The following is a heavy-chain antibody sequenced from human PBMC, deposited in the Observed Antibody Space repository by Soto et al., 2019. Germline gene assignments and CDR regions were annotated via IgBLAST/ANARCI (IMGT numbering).Heavy chain of an antibody. CDR2: IGTAGDT. CDR3: ARDRGFGELVD. CDR1: GFTFSSYD. V-gene: IGHV3-13*01. J-gene: IGHJ4*02. Sequence: EVQLVESGGGLVQPGGSLRLSCAASGFTFSSYDMHWVRQATGKGLEWVSAIGTAGDTYYPGSVKGRFTISRENAKNSLYLQMNSLRAGDTAVYYCARDRGFGELVDWGQGTLVTVSS. D-gene: IGHD3-10*01.